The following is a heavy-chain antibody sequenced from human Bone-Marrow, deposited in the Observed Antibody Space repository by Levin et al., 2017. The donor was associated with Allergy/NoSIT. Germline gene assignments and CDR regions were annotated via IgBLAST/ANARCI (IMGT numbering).Heavy chain of an antibody. CDR3: ARYLDSSSTWSFDY. CDR1: GGSISGYY. J-gene: IGHJ4*02. Sequence: NASETLSLTCTVSGGSISGYYWSWIRQPPGKGLEWIGYIYYSGTTSYNPSLKSRLSISVDTSKNLLSLSLTSVNAADTAVYYCARYLDSSSTWSFDYWGRGTLVTVSS. CDR2: IYYSGTT. D-gene: IGHD2-2*01. V-gene: IGHV4-59*01.